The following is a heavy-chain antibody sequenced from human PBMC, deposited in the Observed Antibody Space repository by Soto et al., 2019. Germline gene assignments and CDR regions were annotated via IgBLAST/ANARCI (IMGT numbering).Heavy chain of an antibody. V-gene: IGHV1-69*01. CDR1: GGTFSSYA. CDR2: IIPIFGTA. D-gene: IGHD3-10*01. Sequence: QVQLVQSGAEVKKPGSSVKVSCKASGGTFSSYAISWVRQAPGQGLEWMGGIIPIFGTANYAQKFQGRVTITADDFTSTAYMELSSLRSEDTAVYYCASKLHYGSGSYYYFDYWGQGTLVTVSS. J-gene: IGHJ4*02. CDR3: ASKLHYGSGSYYYFDY.